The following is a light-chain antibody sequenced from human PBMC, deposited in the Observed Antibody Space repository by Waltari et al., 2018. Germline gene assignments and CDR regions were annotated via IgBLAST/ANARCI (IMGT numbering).Light chain of an antibody. CDR2: SNN. Sequence: QSVLTQPPSASGTPGQRVTISFSGSISNIGRNPVNWYQQLPGTAPKLLIHSNNQRPSGVPDRFSVSKSGTSASLAISGLQSEDEADYYCATWDASLTGWVFGGGTKLTVL. V-gene: IGLV1-44*01. J-gene: IGLJ2*01. CDR3: ATWDASLTGWV. CDR1: ISNIGRNP.